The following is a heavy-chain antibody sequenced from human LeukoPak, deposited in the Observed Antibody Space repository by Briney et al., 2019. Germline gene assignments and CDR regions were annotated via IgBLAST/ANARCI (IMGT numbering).Heavy chain of an antibody. CDR2: IYYSGST. CDR3: ARFQRGYYYDSSGYA. Sequence: SETLSLTCAVYGGSFSGYYWGWIRQPPGKGLEWIGSIYYSGSTYYNPSLKSRVTISVDTSKNQFSLQLSSVTAADTAVYYCARFQRGYYYDSSGYAWGQGTLVTVSS. V-gene: IGHV4-39*01. CDR1: GGSFSGYY. D-gene: IGHD3-22*01. J-gene: IGHJ5*02.